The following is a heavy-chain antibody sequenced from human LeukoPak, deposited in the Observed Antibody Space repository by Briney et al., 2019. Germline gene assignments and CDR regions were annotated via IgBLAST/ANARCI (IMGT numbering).Heavy chain of an antibody. Sequence: PGGSLRLSCAASGFTFSTYGMSWVRQAPGKGLEWVSAISGSGGSTYYADSVKGRFTISRDNSKNTLYLQMNSLRAEDTAVYYCATASIAARHDYWGQGTLVTVSS. CDR1: GFTFSTYG. V-gene: IGHV3-23*01. CDR3: ATASIAARHDY. CDR2: ISGSGGST. J-gene: IGHJ4*02. D-gene: IGHD6-6*01.